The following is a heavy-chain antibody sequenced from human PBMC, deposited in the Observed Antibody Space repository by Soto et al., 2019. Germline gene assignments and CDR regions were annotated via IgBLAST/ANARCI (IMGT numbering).Heavy chain of an antibody. V-gene: IGHV3-53*02. CDR3: ARETYGSGSYYLDY. D-gene: IGHD3-10*01. Sequence: VQLVETGGGLIQPGGSLRLSCAASGFTVSSNYMSWVRQAPGKGLEWVSVIYSGGSTYYADSVKGRFTISRDNSKNTLYLHMNSLRAEDTAVYYCARETYGSGSYYLDYWGQGTLVTVSS. J-gene: IGHJ4*02. CDR1: GFTVSSNY. CDR2: IYSGGST.